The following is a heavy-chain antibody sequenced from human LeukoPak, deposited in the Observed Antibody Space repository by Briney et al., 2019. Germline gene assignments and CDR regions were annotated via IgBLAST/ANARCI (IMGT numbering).Heavy chain of an antibody. Sequence: PSQTLSLTCTVSGGSISSGSYDWSWIRQPAGKGLEWIGRIYTSGSTNYNPSLKRRVTISVDTSKNQFSLKLSSVTAADTAVYYCARLYGDYETPAFDIWGQGTMVTVSS. CDR2: IYTSGST. CDR3: ARLYGDYETPAFDI. D-gene: IGHD4-17*01. J-gene: IGHJ3*02. V-gene: IGHV4-61*02. CDR1: GGSISSGSYD.